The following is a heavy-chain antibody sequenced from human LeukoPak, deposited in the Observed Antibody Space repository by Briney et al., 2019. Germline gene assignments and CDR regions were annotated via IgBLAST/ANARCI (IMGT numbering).Heavy chain of an antibody. D-gene: IGHD3-10*01. CDR1: GYTLNSYW. CDR2: INSDHSST. J-gene: IGHJ5*02. Sequence: GGSLRLSCAAPGYTLNSYWMHWVRQAPGKGLVWVSRINSDHSSTSYAVSVKGRFTISRDNAKNTLYLQRNSLGAEDTAVYYCAREGQQPRGVRWFDPWGQGTLVTVSS. CDR3: AREGQQPRGVRWFDP. V-gene: IGHV3-74*01.